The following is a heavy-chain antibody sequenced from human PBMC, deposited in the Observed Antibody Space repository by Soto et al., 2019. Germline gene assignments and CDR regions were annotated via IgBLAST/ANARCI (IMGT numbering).Heavy chain of an antibody. D-gene: IGHD1-26*01. V-gene: IGHV3-53*01. CDR1: GFTVRSNY. CDR3: ARGEAGSYS. J-gene: IGHJ2*01. Sequence: HPGGSLRLSCAASGFTVRSNYMNWVRQPPGKGLEWVSVIYSDDSIYYADSVKGRFTVSRDNSKNTLYLQMNSLRAEDTAVYYCARGEAGSYSWGRGTLVTVSS. CDR2: IYSDDSI.